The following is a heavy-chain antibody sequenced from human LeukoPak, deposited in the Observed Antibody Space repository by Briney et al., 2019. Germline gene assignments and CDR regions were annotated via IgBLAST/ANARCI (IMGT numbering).Heavy chain of an antibody. V-gene: IGHV3-11*01. Sequence: GGSLRLSCAASGFTFSDYYMSWIRQAPGKGLEWVSYISRSGSTIYYADSVKGRFTISRDNSKNTLYLQINSLRAEDTAVYYSAKVWWLSGAFDIWGQGTMVTVSS. J-gene: IGHJ3*02. D-gene: IGHD2-8*02. CDR3: AKVWWLSGAFDI. CDR2: ISRSGSTI. CDR1: GFTFSDYY.